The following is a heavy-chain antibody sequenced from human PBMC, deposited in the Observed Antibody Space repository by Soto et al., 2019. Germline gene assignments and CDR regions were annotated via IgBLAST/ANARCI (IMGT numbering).Heavy chain of an antibody. D-gene: IGHD6-13*01. CDR2: IYYSGST. V-gene: IGHV4-30-4*01. CDR3: ARYYSSWSIDI. Sequence: PSETLSLTCTVSGGSISSGDYYWSGFRQPPGKGLEGIGNIYYSGSTYYNPSLKSRVTISVDTSKNQFSLKLCSVTAADTAVYYCARYYSSWSIDIWGQGTMVT. J-gene: IGHJ3*02. CDR1: GGSISSGDYY.